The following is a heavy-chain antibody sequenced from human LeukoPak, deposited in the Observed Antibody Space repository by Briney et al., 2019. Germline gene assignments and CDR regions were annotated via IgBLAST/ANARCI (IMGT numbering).Heavy chain of an antibody. V-gene: IGHV3-74*01. CDR1: GFXFSSYW. CDR2: INSDGSST. D-gene: IGHD3-10*01. Sequence: GSLRLSCAASGFXFSSYWMHWVRQAPGKGLEWVSRINSDGSSTNYADSVKGRFTISRDNAKNTLYLQMNSLRAEDTAIYYCARAVYYSNYLGYWGQGTLVTVSS. J-gene: IGHJ4*01. CDR3: ARAVYYSNYLGY.